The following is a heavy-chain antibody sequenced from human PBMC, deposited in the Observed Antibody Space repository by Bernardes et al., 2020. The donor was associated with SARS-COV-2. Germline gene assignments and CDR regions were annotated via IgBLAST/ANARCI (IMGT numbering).Heavy chain of an antibody. Sequence: LRLSCAASGFTFSNYAMSWFRQTPGKGLEWISAVNSAGTTYYTDSVRGRFTAARDNSKDTLYLQMSSLKFEDTAVYYCARVVSGPHVGADAFAVWGRGTSVTVSS. J-gene: IGHJ3*01. D-gene: IGHD2-21*02. CDR3: ARVVSGPHVGADAFAV. CDR1: GFTFSNYA. V-gene: IGHV3-23*01. CDR2: VNSAGTT.